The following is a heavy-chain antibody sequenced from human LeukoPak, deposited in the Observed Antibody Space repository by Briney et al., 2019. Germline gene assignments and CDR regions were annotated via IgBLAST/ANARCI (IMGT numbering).Heavy chain of an antibody. CDR1: GGSFSSEA. J-gene: IGHJ4*02. V-gene: IGHV1-69*05. CDR2: IIPIFGTA. D-gene: IGHD2-15*01. Sequence: SVKVSCKAFGGSFSSEAISWVRQAPGQGLEWMGGIIPIFGTANYAQKFQGRVTITKDESTSTAYMEVSSLRSEDTAVYYCGRKAGDCGGGSCYSIDYWGQGTLVTVSS. CDR3: GRKAGDCGGGSCYSIDY.